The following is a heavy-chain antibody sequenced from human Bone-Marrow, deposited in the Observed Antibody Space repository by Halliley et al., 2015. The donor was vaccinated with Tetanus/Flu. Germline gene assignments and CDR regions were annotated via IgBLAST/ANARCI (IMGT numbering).Heavy chain of an antibody. CDR2: IYYKGTT. CDR3: ARGVMTGTTPFDS. J-gene: IGHJ4*02. D-gene: IGHD1-20*01. Sequence: WLGAIYYKGTTYYHPSLKSRITISADASSNNFSLRLRSVTAADTSVYWCARGVMTGTTPFDSWGPGILVTVSS. V-gene: IGHV4-30-4*01.